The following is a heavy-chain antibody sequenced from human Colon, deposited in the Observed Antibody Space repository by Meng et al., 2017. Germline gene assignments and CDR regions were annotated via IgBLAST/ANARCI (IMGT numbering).Heavy chain of an antibody. CDR3: ARGRGRYSSIDF. Sequence: VQLPGPGLRLLRPSATLPLTCTLAGCSDRSPSYYWSWIRQTPGKGLELIGYVYYTGCANYNPSLKSRGTISVDTSTNHFSLDLTSVTAADTAVYYCARGRGRYSSIDFWGQGTLVTVSS. CDR1: GCSDRSPSYY. D-gene: IGHD1-26*01. J-gene: IGHJ4*02. V-gene: IGHV4-61*03. CDR2: VYYTGCA.